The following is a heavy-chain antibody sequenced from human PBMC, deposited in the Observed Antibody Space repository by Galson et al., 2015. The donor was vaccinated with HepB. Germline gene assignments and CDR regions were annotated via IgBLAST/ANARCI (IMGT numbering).Heavy chain of an antibody. J-gene: IGHJ6*02. V-gene: IGHV1-69*13. CDR2: IIPIFGTA. Sequence: SVKVSCKASGGTXXXXAISWXXXXPXXGLEWVGGIIPIFGTANYAQKFQGRVTITADESTSTAYXELSSLRSEDTAVYYCVVTMVRGVIGNMNYYYGMDVXGQXTTVXVSS. CDR1: GGTXXXXA. CDR3: VVTMVRGVIGNMNYYYGMDV. D-gene: IGHD3-10*01.